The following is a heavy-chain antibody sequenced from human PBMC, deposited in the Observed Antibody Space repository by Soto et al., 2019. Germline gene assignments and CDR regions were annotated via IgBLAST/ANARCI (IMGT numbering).Heavy chain of an antibody. V-gene: IGHV3-30*03. CDR3: ARDEVFEYSSMEYYYYGMDV. CDR2: ISYDGSNK. CDR1: GFTFSSYG. J-gene: IGHJ6*02. Sequence: PGGSLRLSCAASGFTFSSYGMHWVRQAPGKGLEWVAVISYDGSNKYYADSVKGRFTISRDNSKNTLYLQMNSLRAEDTAVYYCARDEVFEYSSMEYYYYGMDVWGQGTTVTVSS. D-gene: IGHD6-6*01.